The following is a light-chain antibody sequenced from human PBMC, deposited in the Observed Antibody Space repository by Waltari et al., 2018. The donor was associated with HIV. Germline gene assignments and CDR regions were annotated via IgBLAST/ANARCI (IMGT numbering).Light chain of an antibody. Sequence: QSALTQPASVSGSPGQSITISCTGSSGDIGFYNLVSWYRQHPGKALQRLIYGVEARPASVPDRFPGSKPGNTASLTISPLQAEDDDVYDCSSYVNTDTLVFGGGTKLTVL. V-gene: IGLV2-14*01. J-gene: IGLJ2*01. CDR1: SGDIGFYNL. CDR2: GVE. CDR3: SSYVNTDTLV.